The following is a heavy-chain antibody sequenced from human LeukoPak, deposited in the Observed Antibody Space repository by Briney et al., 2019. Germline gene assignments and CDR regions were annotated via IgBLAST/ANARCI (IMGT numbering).Heavy chain of an antibody. CDR3: AKDARRSSGWYFFDH. D-gene: IGHD6-19*01. CDR1: GFTFNNYA. V-gene: IGHV3-23*01. J-gene: IGHJ4*02. Sequence: GGSLRLSCAASGFTFNNYAMNWVRQAPGKGLEWVSVISDSGGTTYYADSVKGRFTISRDNSRNTLYLQMNSLRVEDTAVYYCAKDARRSSGWYFFDHWGQGTLVTVSS. CDR2: ISDSGGTT.